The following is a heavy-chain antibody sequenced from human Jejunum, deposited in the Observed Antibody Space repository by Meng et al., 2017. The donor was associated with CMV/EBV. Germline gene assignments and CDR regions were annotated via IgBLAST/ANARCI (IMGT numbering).Heavy chain of an antibody. J-gene: IGHJ4*02. CDR2: VDYTGGA. CDR3: ARDSLSGGSNF. CDR1: VASVHSSDFH. D-gene: IGHD3-16*01. Sequence: CTVSVASVHSSDFHWSWIRQHLGGGLEWIGYVDYTGGANCNSYLESRVVISVDISKNQISLELHTVTAADTAVYFCARDSLSGGSNFWGQGTLVTVSS. V-gene: IGHV4-61*08.